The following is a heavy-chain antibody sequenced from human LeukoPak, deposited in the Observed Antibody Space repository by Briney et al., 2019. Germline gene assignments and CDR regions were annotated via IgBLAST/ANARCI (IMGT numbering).Heavy chain of an antibody. D-gene: IGHD6-13*01. Sequence: HPGGSLRLSCAASGFTFSSNGMHWVRQAPGKGLEWVSGITGNGGSTYYADSVKGRFTISRDNSKNTLYLQMNSLRAEDTALYYCAKEKDRYSSSPNWFDPWGQGTLVTVSS. CDR1: GFTFSSNG. V-gene: IGHV3-23*01. J-gene: IGHJ5*02. CDR2: ITGNGGST. CDR3: AKEKDRYSSSPNWFDP.